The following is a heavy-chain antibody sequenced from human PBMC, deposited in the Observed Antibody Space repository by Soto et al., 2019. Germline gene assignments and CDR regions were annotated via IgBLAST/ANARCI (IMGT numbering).Heavy chain of an antibody. CDR3: AHRKAYCRVKCYSGFDY. D-gene: IGHD2-21*01. J-gene: IGHJ4*02. Sequence: QITLKESGPTLVKPTQTLTLTCTFSGFSLSTSGVGVGWIRQPPGKALEWLALIYWDDDKRYSPSLKSRLTTTKDTSTSQVVLTMANRDPVDTATYYCAHRKAYCRVKCYSGFDYWGQGTLVTVSS. CDR2: IYWDDDK. CDR1: GFSLSTSGVG. V-gene: IGHV2-5*02.